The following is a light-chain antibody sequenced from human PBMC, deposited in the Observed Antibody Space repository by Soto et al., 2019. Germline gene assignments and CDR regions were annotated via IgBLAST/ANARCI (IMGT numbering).Light chain of an antibody. J-gene: IGLJ2*01. CDR2: EVS. Sequence: QSVLTQPASVSGSPGQSITISCTGTSSDVGAYNYVSWYQHFPGKAPKLLIYEVSNRPSGISDRFSGSKSGSTASLTISGLQADDEADYYCSSYTRSSLVFGGGTKVTVL. V-gene: IGLV2-14*01. CDR3: SSYTRSSLV. CDR1: SSDVGAYNY.